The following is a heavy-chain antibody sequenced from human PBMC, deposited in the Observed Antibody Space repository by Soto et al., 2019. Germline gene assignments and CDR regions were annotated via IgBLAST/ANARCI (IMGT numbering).Heavy chain of an antibody. J-gene: IGHJ5*02. CDR3: ARRSAAGP. Sequence: QVQLQQWGAGLLKPSETLSLTCAVYGGSFSGYYWSWIRQPPGKGLEWIGEINHSGSTNYNPSLXSXVXXSVATSKTQFSLKLSSVTAADTAVYYCARRSAAGPWGQGTLVTVSS. V-gene: IGHV4-34*01. CDR1: GGSFSGYY. CDR2: INHSGST. D-gene: IGHD6-25*01.